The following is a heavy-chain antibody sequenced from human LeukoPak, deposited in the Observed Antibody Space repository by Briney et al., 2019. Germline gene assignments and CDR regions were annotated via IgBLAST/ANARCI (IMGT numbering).Heavy chain of an antibody. CDR1: GDSFSDYY. CDR2: IYYRGST. D-gene: IGHD1-1*01. Sequence: SETLSLTCSVSGDSFSDYYWTWIRRPPGGRLEWIGHIYYRGSTKCNPSLKNRVTISVDTSKNQVFLTLTSVSAADTAVYYCARAMRWTSGPVELGWFDRWGQGTLVTVSS. CDR3: ARAMRWTSGPVELGWFDR. V-gene: IGHV4-59*01. J-gene: IGHJ5*02.